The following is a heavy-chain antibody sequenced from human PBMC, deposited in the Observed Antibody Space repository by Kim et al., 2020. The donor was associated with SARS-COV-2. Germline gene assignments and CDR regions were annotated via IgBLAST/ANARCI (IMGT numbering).Heavy chain of an antibody. V-gene: IGHV3-21*01. D-gene: IGHD3-16*01. J-gene: IGHJ6*02. CDR1: GFSFNSYS. Sequence: GGSLRLSCAASGFSFNSYSMNWVRQAPGKGLEWVSSISTSSVYMYYSDSVKGRFSISRDNAKNSLFLQMNSLRVEDTAVYYCARAGDVGAWGPYYFFGMDVWGRGTTVAVSS. CDR3: ARAGDVGAWGPYYFFGMDV. CDR2: ISTSSVYM.